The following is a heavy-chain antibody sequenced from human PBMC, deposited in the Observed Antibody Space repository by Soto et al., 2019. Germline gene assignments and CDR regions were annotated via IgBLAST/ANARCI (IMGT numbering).Heavy chain of an antibody. CDR2: INEDGSDK. Sequence: QPGGSLRLSCAASGFTFSRHWMSWLRQAPGKGLEWVANINEDGSDKYYVDSVKGRFTISRDNAKNSLYLQMSSLRVEDTAVYYCARDEGQLEDYFDYWGQGTTVTVSS. V-gene: IGHV3-7*01. CDR1: GFTFSRHW. D-gene: IGHD6-6*01. CDR3: ARDEGQLEDYFDY. J-gene: IGHJ4*02.